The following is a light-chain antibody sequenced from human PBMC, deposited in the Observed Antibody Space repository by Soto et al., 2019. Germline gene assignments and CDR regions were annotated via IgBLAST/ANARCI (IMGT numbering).Light chain of an antibody. V-gene: IGKV3-20*01. Sequence: LPQSPGTLSLSPGERATLSCRASQSVRNSYLAWYQQKPGQAPRLLIYGASGRATGIPDRFSGSGSGTDFTLTISRLEPEDFAVYYCQQYGSSPYTFGQGTKLEI. CDR1: QSVRNSY. CDR3: QQYGSSPYT. CDR2: GAS. J-gene: IGKJ2*01.